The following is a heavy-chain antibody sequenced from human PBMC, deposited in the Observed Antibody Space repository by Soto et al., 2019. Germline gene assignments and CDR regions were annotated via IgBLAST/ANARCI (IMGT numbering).Heavy chain of an antibody. CDR2: IYYSGST. CDR3: ARSLVTIFGVVKNFYD. J-gene: IGHJ4*02. Sequence: SETLSLTCTVSGGSISSGGYYWSWIRQHPGKGLEWIGYIYYSGSTYYNPSLKSRVTISVDTSKNQFSLKLSSVTAADTAVYYCARSLVTIFGVVKNFYDWGQGTLVTVSS. V-gene: IGHV4-31*03. D-gene: IGHD3-3*01. CDR1: GGSISSGGYY.